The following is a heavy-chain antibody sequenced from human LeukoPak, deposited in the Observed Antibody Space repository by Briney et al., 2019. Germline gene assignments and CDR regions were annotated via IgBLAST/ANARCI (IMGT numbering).Heavy chain of an antibody. V-gene: IGHV4-61*02. J-gene: IGHJ3*02. CDR3: ARGYHSDAFDI. CDR1: GGSISSGSYY. CDR2: IYTSGST. D-gene: IGHD2-2*01. Sequence: PSQTLSLTCTVSGGSISSGSYYWRWIRQPAGKGLEWTGRIYTSGSTNYNPSLKSRVTISVDTSKNQFSLKLSSVTAADTAVYYCARGYHSDAFDIWGQGTMVTVSS.